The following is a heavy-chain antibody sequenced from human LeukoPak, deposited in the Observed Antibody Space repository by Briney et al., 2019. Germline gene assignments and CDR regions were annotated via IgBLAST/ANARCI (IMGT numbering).Heavy chain of an antibody. CDR1: GFTFSSYS. D-gene: IGHD3-10*02. CDR3: AELGITMIGGV. V-gene: IGHV3-48*01. Sequence: GGSLRLSCAASGFTFSSYSMNWVRQAPGKGLEWVSYISSSSSTIYYADSVKGRFTISRDNSKNSLYLQMNSLRAEDTAVYYCAELGITMIGGVWGKGTTVTISS. CDR2: ISSSSSTI. J-gene: IGHJ6*04.